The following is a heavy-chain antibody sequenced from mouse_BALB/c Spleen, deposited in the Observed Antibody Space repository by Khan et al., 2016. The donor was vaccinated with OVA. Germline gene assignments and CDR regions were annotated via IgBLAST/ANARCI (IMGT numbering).Heavy chain of an antibody. J-gene: IGHJ4*01. CDR2: MNPSSDYT. Sequence: QVQLQQSGAELARPGASVKMSCKASGYTFTTYTMHWVKQRPGQGLEWIGYMNPSSDYTNYNQKFKDKATLTADNSSSTAYMQLSSLTSEDSAVXYCARKRSDGYRYGMDYWGQGTSVTVSS. CDR3: ARKRSDGYRYGMDY. D-gene: IGHD2-3*01. CDR1: GYTFTTYT. V-gene: IGHV1-4*01.